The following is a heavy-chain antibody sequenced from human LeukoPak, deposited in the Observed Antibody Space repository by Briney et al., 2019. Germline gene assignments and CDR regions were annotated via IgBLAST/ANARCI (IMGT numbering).Heavy chain of an antibody. V-gene: IGHV4-59*07. CDR2: IYYSGST. J-gene: IGHJ4*02. CDR3: ATNRHGAFDY. D-gene: IGHD3-10*01. Sequence: TMSPTCTFDAASTSSFSWSWNRQPQGKGLEWMAYIYYSGSTNYNPSLKSRVTISVDTSKNQFSLKMSSVTAADTAVYYCATNRHGAFDYWGQGTLVTVSS. CDR1: AASTSSFS.